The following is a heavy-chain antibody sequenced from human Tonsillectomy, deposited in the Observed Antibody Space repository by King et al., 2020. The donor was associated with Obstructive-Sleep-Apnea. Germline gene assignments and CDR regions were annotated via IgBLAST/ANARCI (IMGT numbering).Heavy chain of an antibody. D-gene: IGHD3-22*01. CDR3: ARDLEGYDSSGYYPPGGDY. V-gene: IGHV3-30*04. J-gene: IGHJ4*02. Sequence: VQLVESGGGVVQPGRSLRLSCAASGFTFSSYAMHWVRQAPGKGLEWVAVISYDGSNKYYADSVKGRFTISRDNSKNTLYLQMNSLRAEDTAVYYCARDLEGYDSSGYYPPGGDYWGQGTLVTVSS. CDR2: ISYDGSNK. CDR1: GFTFSSYA.